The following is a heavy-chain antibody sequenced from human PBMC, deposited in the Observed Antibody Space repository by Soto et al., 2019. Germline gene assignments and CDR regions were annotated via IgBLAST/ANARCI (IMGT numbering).Heavy chain of an antibody. CDR2: IRSRADSYAT. Sequence: EVQLVESGGALVQPGGSLTLSCAASGFAFSASTLYWVRQASGKGLEWLGRIRSRADSYATGYAASVKGRFTISRDDSKNTAYLQMNSLKTEDTAVYYCTRQRYDYWSRGTLVTVSS. J-gene: IGHJ4*02. CDR3: TRQRYDY. V-gene: IGHV3-73*01. CDR1: GFAFSAST.